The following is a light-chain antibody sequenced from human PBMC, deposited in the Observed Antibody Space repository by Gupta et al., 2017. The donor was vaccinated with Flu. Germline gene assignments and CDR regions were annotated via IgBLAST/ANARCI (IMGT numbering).Light chain of an antibody. CDR2: DVS. V-gene: IGKV1-39*01. J-gene: IGKJ4*01. Sequence: DIQMTQSPSSLSASVGDRVTISCRASQSVSGYVNWYQQRPGKAPKLLISDVSNLQSGVPSTFRGSGSVTDFTLTISNLQPEHSATYYCQQCFGVPLTFGGGTKVDIK. CDR1: QSVSGY. CDR3: QQCFGVPLT.